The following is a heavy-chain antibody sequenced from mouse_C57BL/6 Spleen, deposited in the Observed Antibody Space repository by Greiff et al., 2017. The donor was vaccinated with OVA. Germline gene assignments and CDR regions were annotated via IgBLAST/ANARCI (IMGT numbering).Heavy chain of an antibody. CDR2: IYPGDGDT. Sequence: QVQLQQSGPELVKPGASVKMSCKASGYAFSSSWMNWVKQRPGTGLEWIGRIYPGDGDTNYNGKFKGKATLTADKSSSTAYMQLSSLTSEDAAVYFCARGGSPAGFAYWGQGTLVTVAA. V-gene: IGHV1-82*01. CDR3: ARGGSPAGFAY. CDR1: GYAFSSSW. J-gene: IGHJ3*01.